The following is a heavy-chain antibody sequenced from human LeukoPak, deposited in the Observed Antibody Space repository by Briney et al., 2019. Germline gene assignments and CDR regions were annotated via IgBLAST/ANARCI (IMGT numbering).Heavy chain of an antibody. CDR1: GGSFSGYY. D-gene: IGHD2-15*01. CDR2: INHSGST. J-gene: IGHJ5*02. CDR3: ARVVVVVAATLGWFDP. Sequence: PSETLSLTCAVYGGSFSGYYWSWIRQPPGKGLEWIGEINHSGSTNYNPSLKSRVTISVDTSKNQFSLKLSSVTAADTAVYYCARVVVVVAATLGWFDPWGQGALVTVSS. V-gene: IGHV4-34*01.